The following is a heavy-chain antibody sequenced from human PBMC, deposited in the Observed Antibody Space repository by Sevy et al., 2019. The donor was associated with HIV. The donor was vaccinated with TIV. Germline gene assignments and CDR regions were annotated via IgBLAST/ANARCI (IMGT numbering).Heavy chain of an antibody. Sequence: SDTLPLTCTVSGGSISAYYWSWIRQPPGKPLEYIGYIYYTGSTNYNPSLKSRVTISVDTSKNQFSLKLNSVTAADTAVYFCARAPPVRSGDDSLNWFDPWGQGTLVTVSS. CDR3: ARAPPVRSGDDSLNWFDP. CDR1: GGSISAYY. CDR2: IYYTGST. D-gene: IGHD5-12*01. V-gene: IGHV4-59*01. J-gene: IGHJ5*02.